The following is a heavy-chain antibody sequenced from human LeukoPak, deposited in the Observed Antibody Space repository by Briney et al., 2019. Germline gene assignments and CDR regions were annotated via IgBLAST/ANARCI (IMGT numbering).Heavy chain of an antibody. CDR2: ISGSGGST. J-gene: IGHJ4*02. CDR1: GFTFSSYA. Sequence: PGGSLRLSCAASGFTFSSYAMSWVRQAPRKELEWVSAISGSGGSTYYADSVKGRFTISRDNSKNTLYLQMNSLRAEDTAVYYCARVRLYYFDYWGQGTLVTVSS. CDR3: ARVRLYYFDY. V-gene: IGHV3-23*01.